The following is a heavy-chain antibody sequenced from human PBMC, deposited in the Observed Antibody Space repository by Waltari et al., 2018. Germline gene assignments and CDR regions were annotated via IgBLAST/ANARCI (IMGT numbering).Heavy chain of an antibody. J-gene: IGHJ4*02. CDR2: IHVSRST. D-gene: IGHD2-8*02. Sequence: QVQLQESGPGLVQPSETLSLTCTVSGVSASSSYWSWIRQPAGKGLECIVRIHVSRSTNYNPSLESRVMMSVDTSKNQFSLRLTSVTAADTAVYYCAGESSLYWDNWGQGTLVTVSS. V-gene: IGHV4-4*07. CDR3: AGESSLYWDN. CDR1: GVSASSSY.